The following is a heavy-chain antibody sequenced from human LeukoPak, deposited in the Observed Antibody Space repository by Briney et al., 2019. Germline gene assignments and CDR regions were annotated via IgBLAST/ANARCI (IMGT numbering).Heavy chain of an antibody. V-gene: IGHV4-4*02. CDR1: GGSISSSTW. J-gene: IGHJ3*02. CDR3: ARADTSGSSSSDAFDI. Sequence: SGTLSLTCTVSGGSISSSTWWNWVRQPPGKGLEWIGEIYHDETTNYSPSHKSRVTISVDKSKNHFSLKLSAVTAADTAVYYCARADTSGSSSSDAFDIWGQGTMVTVSS. D-gene: IGHD3-10*01. CDR2: IYHDETT.